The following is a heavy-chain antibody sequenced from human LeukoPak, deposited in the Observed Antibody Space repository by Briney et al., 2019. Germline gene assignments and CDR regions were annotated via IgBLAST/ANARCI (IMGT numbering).Heavy chain of an antibody. D-gene: IGHD2-2*01. V-gene: IGHV3-30*18. CDR2: ISSDGNNK. CDR3: AKAAYCTSTSCHFSGYAQRPLDS. CDR1: GFTFNTYG. J-gene: IGHJ4*02. Sequence: GGSLRLSCVASGFTFNTYGIHWVRQAPGKRLEWVAGISSDGNNKDYSDSVKGRFTISRDNSKNTLYLQMNSLRAEDTAVYYCAKAAYCTSTSCHFSGYAQRPLDSWGQGTLVTVSS.